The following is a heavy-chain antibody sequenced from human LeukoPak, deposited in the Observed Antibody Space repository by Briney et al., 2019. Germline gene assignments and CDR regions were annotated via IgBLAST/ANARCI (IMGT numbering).Heavy chain of an antibody. V-gene: IGHV3-23*01. CDR1: GFTFSSYA. CDR2: ISGSGGST. CDR3: AKEQVPVVRPYYYYMDV. D-gene: IGHD2-2*01. J-gene: IGHJ6*03. Sequence: GGSLRLSCAASGFTFSSYAMSWVRQAPGKGLEWVSAISGSGGSTYYADSVKGRFTISRDNSKNTLYLQMNSLRAEDTAVYYCAKEQVPVVRPYYYYMDVWGKGTTVTVSS.